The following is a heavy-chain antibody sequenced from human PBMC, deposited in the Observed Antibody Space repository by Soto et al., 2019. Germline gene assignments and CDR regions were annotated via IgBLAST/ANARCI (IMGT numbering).Heavy chain of an antibody. CDR1: GASIDRGNYY. Sequence: SSETLSLTCTVSGASIDRGNYYWDWIRQPPGKGLEWIGTTYYNGNAYYNPSLKSRVTMSVDTSKNQFSLKLISVTAADTAVYYCARHFVAVVIKGWGYWGQGTLVTVS. CDR3: ARHFVAVVIKGWGY. J-gene: IGHJ4*02. D-gene: IGHD3-22*01. CDR2: TYYNGNA. V-gene: IGHV4-39*01.